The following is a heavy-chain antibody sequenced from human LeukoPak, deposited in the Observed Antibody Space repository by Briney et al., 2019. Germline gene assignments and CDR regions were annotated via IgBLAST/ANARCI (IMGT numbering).Heavy chain of an antibody. D-gene: IGHD2-15*01. CDR1: GFTFSSYA. V-gene: IGHV3-23*01. Sequence: GGSLRLSCAASGFTFSSYAMSWVRQAPGKGLEGVSAISGSGGSTYYADSVKGRFTISRDNSKNMLYLQMNSLRAEDTAVYYCAKTRDRYCSGGSCLYNWFDPWGQGTLVTVSS. CDR3: AKTRDRYCSGGSCLYNWFDP. CDR2: ISGSGGST. J-gene: IGHJ5*02.